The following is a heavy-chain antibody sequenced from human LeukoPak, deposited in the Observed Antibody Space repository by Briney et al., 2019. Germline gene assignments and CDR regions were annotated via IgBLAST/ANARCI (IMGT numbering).Heavy chain of an antibody. CDR2: INSDGSST. Sequence: PGGSLRLSCAAPGFTFSRYWMHWVRQAPGKGLVWVSRINSDGSSTSYADSVKGRFTISRDNAKNTLFLQMNSLRAEDTAVYYCVYYDSSGYYLSDYWGQGTLVTVSS. J-gene: IGHJ4*02. CDR1: GFTFSRYW. CDR3: VYYDSSGYYLSDY. D-gene: IGHD3-22*01. V-gene: IGHV3-74*01.